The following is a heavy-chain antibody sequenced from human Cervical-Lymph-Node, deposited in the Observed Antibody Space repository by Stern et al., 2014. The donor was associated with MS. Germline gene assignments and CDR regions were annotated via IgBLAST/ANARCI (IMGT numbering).Heavy chain of an antibody. CDR2: INPSGGST. J-gene: IGHJ5*02. CDR1: GYTFTSYY. V-gene: IGHV1-46*01. CDR3: ARDTGYYGSGSHNWFDP. Sequence: QLVQSGAEVKKPGASVKVSCKASGYTFTSYYMHWVRQAPGQGLEWMGIINPSGGSTSYAQKFQGRGTMTRDTSTSTVYMELSSLRSEDTAVYYCARDTGYYGSGSHNWFDPWGQGTLVTVSS. D-gene: IGHD3-10*01.